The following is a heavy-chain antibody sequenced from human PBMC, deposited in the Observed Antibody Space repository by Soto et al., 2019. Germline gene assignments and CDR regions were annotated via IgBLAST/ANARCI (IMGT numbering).Heavy chain of an antibody. V-gene: IGHV3-21*01. J-gene: IGHJ3*01. CDR2: ISNSNRYI. D-gene: IGHD2-15*01. Sequence: PGGSMRLSCAASGFNFSSYTMNWVRQAPGKEMDRVSSISNSNRYIYYADSLKGRFTISRDDAKNSLFLEINSLRADDTAVYSCARDRCRGGSCYRPYAFDLWGQGTRVIV. CDR1: GFNFSSYT. CDR3: ARDRCRGGSCYRPYAFDL.